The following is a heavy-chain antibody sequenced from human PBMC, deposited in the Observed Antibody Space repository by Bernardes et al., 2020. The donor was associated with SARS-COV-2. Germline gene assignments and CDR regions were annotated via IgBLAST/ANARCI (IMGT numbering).Heavy chain of an antibody. D-gene: IGHD2-21*02. CDR3: ARGPCGDWGY. V-gene: IGHV4-61*01. CDR2: IFYSGTT. J-gene: IGHJ4*02. CDR1: GDSVNNVNYF. Sequence: SQTLSLTCSVSGDSVNNVNYFWSWIRQAPGKAPEGIGYIFYSGTTDYNPSLKTRFTISMDTSKNQFSLKLTSVTAADTAVFYCARGPCGDWGYWSQGLLVTVSS.